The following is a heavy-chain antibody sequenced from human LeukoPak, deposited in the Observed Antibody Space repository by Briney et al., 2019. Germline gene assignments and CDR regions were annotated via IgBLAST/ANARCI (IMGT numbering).Heavy chain of an antibody. Sequence: TSETLSLTCAVYGGSFSGYYWSWIRQPPGKGLEWIGEINHSGSTSYNPSLKSRVTISVDTSKNQFSLKLSSVTAADTAVYYCARGVGSYGLWRKSFDLWGRGTLVTVSS. CDR3: ARGVGSYGLWRKSFDL. CDR2: INHSGST. D-gene: IGHD1-26*01. V-gene: IGHV4-34*01. J-gene: IGHJ2*01. CDR1: GGSFSGYY.